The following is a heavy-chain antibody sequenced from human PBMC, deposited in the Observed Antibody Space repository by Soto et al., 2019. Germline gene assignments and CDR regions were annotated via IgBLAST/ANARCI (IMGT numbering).Heavy chain of an antibody. V-gene: IGHV3-11*06. Sequence: GGSLRLSCAASGFRFSDYYLSWIRRAPGKGLEWLAQTDGNSIHTLYAESVKSRFTISRDNAQNSLYLEMNVLSVEDTAVYYCARDLGHGYYDPWGQGTLVTVSS. D-gene: IGHD4-17*01. CDR2: TDGNSIHT. J-gene: IGHJ5*02. CDR3: ARDLGHGYYDP. CDR1: GFRFSDYY.